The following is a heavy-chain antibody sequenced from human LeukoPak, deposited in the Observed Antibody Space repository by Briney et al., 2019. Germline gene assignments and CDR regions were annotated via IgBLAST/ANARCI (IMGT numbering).Heavy chain of an antibody. V-gene: IGHV1-2*02. J-gene: IGHJ4*02. D-gene: IGHD5-24*01. Sequence: GASVKVSCKASGYTFTGPYMHWVRQAPGQGLEWMGWINPNSGGTNYAQNFQGRVTMTRDTSFSTAYMEVSRLRSDDTAMYYCAATDGYIHRHPIYYLDYWGQGTLVTVSS. CDR1: GYTFTGPY. CDR3: AATDGYIHRHPIYYLDY. CDR2: INPNSGGT.